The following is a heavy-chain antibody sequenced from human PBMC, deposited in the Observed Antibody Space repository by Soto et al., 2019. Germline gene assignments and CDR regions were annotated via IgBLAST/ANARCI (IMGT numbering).Heavy chain of an antibody. D-gene: IGHD3-16*01. V-gene: IGHV5-51*01. J-gene: IGHJ4*02. CDR1: GYSFTTYW. Sequence: GESLKISCKGSGYSFTTYWVAWVRQMPGKGLGWMGIIYPGDSDTRYSPSFQGQVTISADRTITTAFLQWSSLKASDTAIYYCARRVGDYFDYWGQGTLVTVSS. CDR2: IYPGDSDT. CDR3: ARRVGDYFDY.